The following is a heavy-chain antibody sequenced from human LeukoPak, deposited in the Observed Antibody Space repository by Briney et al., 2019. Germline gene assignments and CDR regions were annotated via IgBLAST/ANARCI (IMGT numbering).Heavy chain of an antibody. CDR2: IYHSGNT. CDR3: ARGGYSYGYVY. V-gene: IGHV4-38-2*02. J-gene: IGHJ4*02. Sequence: SETLSLTCTVSGYSISTSYYWGWVRQPPGKGLEWIGSIYHSGNTYYNPSLKSRVTISVDTSKNQFSLKLNSVTAADTAVYYCARGGYSYGYVYWGQGTLVTVSS. D-gene: IGHD5-18*01. CDR1: GYSISTSYY.